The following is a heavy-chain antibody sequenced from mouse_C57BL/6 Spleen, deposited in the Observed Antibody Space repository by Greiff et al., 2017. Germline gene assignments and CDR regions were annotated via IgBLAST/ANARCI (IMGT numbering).Heavy chain of an antibody. Sequence: LQQSGGGLVQPGGSMKLSCVASGFTFSNYWMNWVRQSPEKGLEWVAQIRLKSDNYATHYAESVKGRFTISRDDSKSSVYLQMNNLRAEDTGSYYCTVPFAYWGQGTLVTVSA. CDR1: GFTFSNYW. J-gene: IGHJ3*01. V-gene: IGHV6-3*01. CDR3: TVPFAY. CDR2: IRLKSDNYAT.